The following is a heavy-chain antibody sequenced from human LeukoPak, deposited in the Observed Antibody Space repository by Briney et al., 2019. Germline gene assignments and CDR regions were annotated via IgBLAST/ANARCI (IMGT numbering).Heavy chain of an antibody. CDR1: GFTFSSYG. D-gene: IGHD6-19*01. Sequence: GGSLRLSCAASGFTFSSYGMSWVRQAPGKGLEWVSSISSSSSYIYYADSVKGRFTISRDNAKNSLYLQMNSLRAEDTAVYYCARDVGIAVAGTFDYWGQGTLVTVSS. CDR2: ISSSSSYI. J-gene: IGHJ4*02. CDR3: ARDVGIAVAGTFDY. V-gene: IGHV3-21*01.